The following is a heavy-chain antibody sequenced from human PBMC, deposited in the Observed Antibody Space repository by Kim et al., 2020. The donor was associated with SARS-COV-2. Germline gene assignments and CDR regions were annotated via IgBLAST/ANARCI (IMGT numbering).Heavy chain of an antibody. D-gene: IGHD6-13*01. V-gene: IGHV4-34*01. CDR1: GGSFSGYY. Sequence: SETLSLTCAVYGGSFSGYYWSWIRQPPGKGLEWIGEINHSGSTNYNPSLKSRVTISVDTSKNQFSLKLSSVTAADTAVYYCARGAIAAPPHFDSWGQGT. J-gene: IGHJ4*02. CDR2: INHSGST. CDR3: ARGAIAAPPHFDS.